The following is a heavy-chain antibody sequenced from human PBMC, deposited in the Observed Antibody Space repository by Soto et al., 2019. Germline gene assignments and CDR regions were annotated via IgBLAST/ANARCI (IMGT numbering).Heavy chain of an antibody. CDR2: IIPISGAA. Sequence: ASVKVSCKASGGTFSTYVVNWVRQAPGQGLEWMGRIIPISGAANYAQKFQGRVTITADKSTSTSYMELSSLRSEDTAVYYCARDMTRTVVPYFDFWGQGTLVTVSS. V-gene: IGHV1-69*06. CDR3: ARDMTRTVVPYFDF. D-gene: IGHD1-7*01. CDR1: GGTFSTYV. J-gene: IGHJ4*02.